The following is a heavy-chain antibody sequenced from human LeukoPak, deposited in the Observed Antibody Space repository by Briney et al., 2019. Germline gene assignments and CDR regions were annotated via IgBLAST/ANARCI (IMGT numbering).Heavy chain of an antibody. V-gene: IGHV3-48*01. CDR3: ARDPLVATAFDY. D-gene: IGHD5-12*01. J-gene: IGHJ4*02. CDR1: GFTCSSYS. Sequence: GGSLRLSCAASGFTCSSYSMNWVRQAPGKGLEWVSYIGSSSSTIYYADSVKGRFTISRDNAKNSLYLQMNSLRAEDTAVYYCARDPLVATAFDYWGQGTLVTVSS. CDR2: IGSSSSTI.